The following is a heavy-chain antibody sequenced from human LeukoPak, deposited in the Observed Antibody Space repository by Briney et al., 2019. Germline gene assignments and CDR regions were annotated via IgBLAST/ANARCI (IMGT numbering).Heavy chain of an antibody. J-gene: IGHJ3*02. CDR3: ARYLADIVVVPAAFDAFDI. CDR1: GFTFDDYG. CDR2: INWNGGST. D-gene: IGHD2-2*01. V-gene: IGHV3-20*04. Sequence: GGSLRLSGAASGFTFDDYGMSWVRQAPGKGLEWVSGINWNGGSTGYADSVKGRFTISRDNAKNSLYLQMNSLRAEDTALYYCARYLADIVVVPAAFDAFDIWGQGTMVTVSS.